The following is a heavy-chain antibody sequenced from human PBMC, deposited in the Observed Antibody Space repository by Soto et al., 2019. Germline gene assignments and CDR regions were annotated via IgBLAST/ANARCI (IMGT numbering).Heavy chain of an antibody. CDR1: GFTFSSYG. CDR3: AKAGYCTNGVCYNHYYYYYMDV. Sequence: PGGSLRLSCAASGFTFSSYGMHWVRQAPGKGLEWVAVISYDGSNKYYADSVKGRFTISRDNSKNTLYLQMNSLRAEDTAVYYCAKAGYCTNGVCYNHYYYYYMDVWGKGTTVTVSS. CDR2: ISYDGSNK. D-gene: IGHD2-8*01. V-gene: IGHV3-30*18. J-gene: IGHJ6*03.